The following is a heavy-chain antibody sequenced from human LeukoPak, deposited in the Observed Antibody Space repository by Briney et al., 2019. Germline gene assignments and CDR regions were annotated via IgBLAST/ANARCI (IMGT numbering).Heavy chain of an antibody. Sequence: SETLSLTCTVSGDSINAYYWTWIRQPAGKGLEWIGRVYTSGSTNYNPSLKSRVTISVDTSKNQFSLKLSSVTAADTAVYYCARSDGYGLVGIWGQGTMVTVSS. CDR1: GDSINAYY. D-gene: IGHD3-10*01. J-gene: IGHJ3*02. V-gene: IGHV4-4*07. CDR3: ARSDGYGLVGI. CDR2: VYTSGST.